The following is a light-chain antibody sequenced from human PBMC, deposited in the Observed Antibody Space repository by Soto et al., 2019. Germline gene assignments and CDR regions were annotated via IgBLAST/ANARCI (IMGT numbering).Light chain of an antibody. V-gene: IGLV2-8*01. J-gene: IGLJ1*01. CDR3: ASPAGSNAV. Sequence: QSALTQPPSASGSPGQSVTIPCTGTSSDVGAYNYVSWYQQHPGKAPKLVIYEVSKRPSGVPDRFSGSKSGNTASLTVSGLQGEYYADYYCASPAGSNAVFGTGAKLTVL. CDR2: EVS. CDR1: SSDVGAYNY.